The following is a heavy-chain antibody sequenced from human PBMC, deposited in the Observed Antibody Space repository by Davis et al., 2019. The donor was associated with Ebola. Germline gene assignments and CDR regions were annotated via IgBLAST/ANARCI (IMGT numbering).Heavy chain of an antibody. CDR3: ANIAVAGTHDAFDI. Sequence: PGGSLRLSCAASGFTFSSYGMHWVRQAPGKGLEWVAVIWYDGSNKYYADSVKGRFTISRDNSKNTLYLQMNSLRAEDTAVYYCANIAVAGTHDAFDIWGQGTMVTVSS. V-gene: IGHV3-30*02. CDR2: IWYDGSNK. CDR1: GFTFSSYG. J-gene: IGHJ3*02. D-gene: IGHD6-19*01.